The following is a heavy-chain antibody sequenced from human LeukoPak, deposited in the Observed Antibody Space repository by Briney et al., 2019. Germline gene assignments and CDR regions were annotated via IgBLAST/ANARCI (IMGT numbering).Heavy chain of an antibody. CDR2: IYHSGST. D-gene: IGHD3-3*01. J-gene: IGHJ4*02. Sequence: SETLSLTCAVSGYSISSGYYWGWIRQPPGKGLEWIGSIYHSGSTYYNPSLKSRVTISVDTSKNQFSLKLSSVTAADTAVYYCARHEVWAGYDFWSGYYGHYFDYWGQGTLVTVSS. V-gene: IGHV4-38-2*01. CDR1: GYSISSGYY. CDR3: ARHEVWAGYDFWSGYYGHYFDY.